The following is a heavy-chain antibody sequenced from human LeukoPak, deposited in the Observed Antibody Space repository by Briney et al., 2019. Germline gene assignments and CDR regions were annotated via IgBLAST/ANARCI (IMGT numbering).Heavy chain of an antibody. CDR2: IIPIFGTA. J-gene: IGHJ4*02. Sequence: GASVKVSCKASGGTFRSYAISWVRQAPGQGLEWMGGIIPIFGTANYAQKFQGRVTITTDESTSTAYMELSSLRSEDTAVYYCARAYYYDSSVGFDYWGQGTLVTVSS. CDR1: GGTFRSYA. V-gene: IGHV1-69*05. CDR3: ARAYYYDSSVGFDY. D-gene: IGHD3-22*01.